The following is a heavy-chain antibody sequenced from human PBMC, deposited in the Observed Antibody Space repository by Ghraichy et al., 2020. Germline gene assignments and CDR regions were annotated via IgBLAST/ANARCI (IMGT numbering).Heavy chain of an antibody. CDR1: GGSIRSGDHY. V-gene: IGHV4-30-4*01. CDR3: AREHVIWSGSHRAMDV. D-gene: IGHD3-3*01. J-gene: IGHJ6*02. Sequence: SETLSLTCTVSGGSIRSGDHYWSWIRQPPGKGLEWIGYIYYSGNTYYSPSLESRVAMSVDTSKNQFSLKVSSVTAADTAVYYCAREHVIWSGSHRAMDVWGQGATVTVAS. CDR2: IYYSGNT.